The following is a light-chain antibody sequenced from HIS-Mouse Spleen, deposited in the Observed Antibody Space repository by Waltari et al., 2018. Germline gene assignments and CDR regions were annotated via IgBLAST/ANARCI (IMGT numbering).Light chain of an antibody. Sequence: QSALTQPASVSGSPGQSITISCTGTSSDVGSYNPVSWYQQPPGKAPKLMIYEGSKRASWVSDRFSGVKSGKTASLTISGLQAEYESAYYCCSYAGSSTFVVFGGGTKLTVL. J-gene: IGLJ2*01. V-gene: IGLV2-23*03. CDR2: EGS. CDR3: CSYAGSSTFVV. CDR1: SSDVGSYNP.